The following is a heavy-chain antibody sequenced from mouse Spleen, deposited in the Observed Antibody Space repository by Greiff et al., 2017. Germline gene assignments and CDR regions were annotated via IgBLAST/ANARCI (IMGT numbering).Heavy chain of an antibody. J-gene: IGHJ2*01. CDR1: GFTFSDYY. CDR3: ARDKLGFDY. CDR2: INYDGSST. Sequence: EVNLVESEGGLVQPGSSMKLSCTASGFTFSDYYMAWVRQVPEKGLEWVANINYDGSSTYYLDSLKSRFIISRDNAKNILYLQMSSLKSEDTATYYCARDKLGFDYWGQGTTLTVSS. D-gene: IGHD4-1*01. V-gene: IGHV5-16*01.